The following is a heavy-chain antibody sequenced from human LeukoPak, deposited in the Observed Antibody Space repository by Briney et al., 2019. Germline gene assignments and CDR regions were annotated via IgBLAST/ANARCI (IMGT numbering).Heavy chain of an antibody. CDR2: IYTSGST. V-gene: IGHV4-61*02. Sequence: SETLSLTCTVSGGSISSGSYYWSWIRQPAGKGLEWIGRIYTSGSTTYNPSLKSRVTISVDTSKNQFSLKLSSVTAADTAVYFCARGGQDYDSSGYSYFYFYLDVWGKGTTVTISS. J-gene: IGHJ6*03. CDR3: ARGGQDYDSSGYSYFYFYLDV. D-gene: IGHD3-22*01. CDR1: GGSISSGSYY.